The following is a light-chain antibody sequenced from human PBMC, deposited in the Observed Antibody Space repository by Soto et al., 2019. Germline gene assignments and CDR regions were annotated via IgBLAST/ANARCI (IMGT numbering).Light chain of an antibody. CDR3: QHYNNWPLT. CDR1: QSVGSK. V-gene: IGKV3-15*01. J-gene: IGKJ4*01. CDR2: DAS. Sequence: EIVMTQSPATLSVSPGERATLSCRASQSVGSKLAWYQQKPGQAPRLLIYDASTRATGIPARFSGSGSGTEFTLTISSLQSEDFAVYYCQHYNNWPLTFGGGTKVEIK.